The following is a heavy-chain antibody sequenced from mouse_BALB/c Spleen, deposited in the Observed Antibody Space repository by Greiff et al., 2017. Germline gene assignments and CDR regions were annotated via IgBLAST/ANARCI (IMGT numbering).Heavy chain of an antibody. CDR2: INPYNDGT. J-gene: IGHJ3*01. Sequence: EVQLQQSGPELVKPGASVKMSCKASGYTFTSYVMHWVKQKPGQGLEWIGYINPYNDGTKYNEKFKGKATLTSDKSSSTAYMELSSLTSEDSAVYYCASENYYGPAWFAYWGQGTLVTVSA. D-gene: IGHD1-2*01. CDR3: ASENYYGPAWFAY. V-gene: IGHV1-14*01. CDR1: GYTFTSYV.